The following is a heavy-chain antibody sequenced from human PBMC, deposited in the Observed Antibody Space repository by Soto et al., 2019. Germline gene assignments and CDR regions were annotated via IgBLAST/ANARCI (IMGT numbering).Heavy chain of an antibody. CDR2: TSYDGNNK. D-gene: IGHD3-16*01. J-gene: IGHJ4*02. Sequence: QLQLVESGGGVVQPGTSLRLSCAASGFRFKSFVMHWVRQAPGKGLDWVAFTSYDGNNKDYGDSVKGRFTVSRDNSQNTLHLQMDFLRPEDTALYYCARWGTTGGFDLWGQGTLVSVSS. CDR3: ARWGTTGGFDL. V-gene: IGHV3-30*06. CDR1: GFRFKSFV.